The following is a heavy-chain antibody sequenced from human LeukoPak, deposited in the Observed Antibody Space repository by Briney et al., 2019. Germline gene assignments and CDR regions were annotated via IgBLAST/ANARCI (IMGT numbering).Heavy chain of an antibody. CDR3: AREGVRGFYYGSGSYSVGWFDP. D-gene: IGHD3-10*01. CDR1: GYTFTIYA. V-gene: IGHV7-4-1*02. CDR2: INTNTGNP. J-gene: IGHJ5*02. Sequence: ASVTVSCKASGYTFTIYAMNWVRQAPGQGLEGMGWINTNTGNPTYAQGFTGRFVFSLDTSVSTAYLQISSLKAEDTAVYYCAREGVRGFYYGSGSYSVGWFDPWGQGTLVTVSS.